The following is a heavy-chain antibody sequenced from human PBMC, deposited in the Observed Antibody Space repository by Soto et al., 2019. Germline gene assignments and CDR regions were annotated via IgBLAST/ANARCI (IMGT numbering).Heavy chain of an antibody. V-gene: IGHV1-69*01. CDR2: IIPIFGTT. CDR3: ASEGSGYDSGYYGMAV. Sequence: QVQLVQSGAEVKKPGSSVKVSCKASGGTFSSYAISWVRQAPGQGREWMGGIIPIFGTTNYAQKFQGIVTITADESTSTDYMELRILRSEDTAVYYCASEGSGYDSGYYGMAVWGQGTTVTVSS. D-gene: IGHD5-12*01. J-gene: IGHJ6*02. CDR1: GGTFSSYA.